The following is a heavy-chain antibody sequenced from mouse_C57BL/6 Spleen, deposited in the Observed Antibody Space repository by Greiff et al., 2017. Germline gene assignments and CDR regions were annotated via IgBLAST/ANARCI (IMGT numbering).Heavy chain of an antibody. Sequence: DVPLVESGGGLVKPGGSLKLSCAASGFTFSDYGMHWVRQAPGKGLEWVAYISSGSGTIYYADKVKGRFTLSRDTSKNTLFLQMTSLRSEDTAMYYCERGDGGYYEGYFDVWGTGTTVTVSS. CDR3: ERGDGGYYEGYFDV. J-gene: IGHJ1*03. CDR2: ISSGSGTI. V-gene: IGHV5-17*01. CDR1: GFTFSDYG. D-gene: IGHD2-3*01.